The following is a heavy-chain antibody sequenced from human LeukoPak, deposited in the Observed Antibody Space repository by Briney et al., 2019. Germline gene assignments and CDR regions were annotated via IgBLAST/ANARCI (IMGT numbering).Heavy chain of an antibody. Sequence: GGSLRLSCMASGFTFRNYGMSWVRQAPGKGLEWVSGLSDAGVRIFYSDSVKGRFTVSRDNSKNTLYLQMDSLRAEDTAVYYCANTHCGSSPIVWNFWGQGTLVTVSS. D-gene: IGHD6-6*01. V-gene: IGHV3-23*01. CDR2: LSDAGVRI. CDR3: ANTHCGSSPIVWNF. CDR1: GFTFRNYG. J-gene: IGHJ4*02.